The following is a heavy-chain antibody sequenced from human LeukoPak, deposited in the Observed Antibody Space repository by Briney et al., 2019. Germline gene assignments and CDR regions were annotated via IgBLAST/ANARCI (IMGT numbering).Heavy chain of an antibody. CDR3: ARSMSRVWNFQH. V-gene: IGHV4-39*01. CDR2: IYYGGGT. D-gene: IGHD3-16*01. Sequence: SETRSLTCTVSGGSISSTSSYYWEWIRQPPGKGLEWIGNIYYGGGTYYNPSLKSRVSISVDTSKNQFSLKLSSVTPADTAVYYCARSMSRVWNFQHWGQGTLVTVSS. J-gene: IGHJ1*01. CDR1: GGSISSTSSYY.